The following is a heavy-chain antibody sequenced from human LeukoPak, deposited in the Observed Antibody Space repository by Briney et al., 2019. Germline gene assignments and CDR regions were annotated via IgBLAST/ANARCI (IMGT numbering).Heavy chain of an antibody. CDR2: INSDGSST. Sequence: GGSLRLSCAASGFTFSSYWMHWVRQAPGKGLVWVSRINSDGSSTSYADSVKGRFTISRDDSKNTVFLQMKSLRAEDTAIYYCAKDSFSFNGVYDALDLWGQGTMVTVSS. V-gene: IGHV3-74*01. D-gene: IGHD2/OR15-2a*01. CDR3: AKDSFSFNGVYDALDL. CDR1: GFTFSSYW. J-gene: IGHJ3*01.